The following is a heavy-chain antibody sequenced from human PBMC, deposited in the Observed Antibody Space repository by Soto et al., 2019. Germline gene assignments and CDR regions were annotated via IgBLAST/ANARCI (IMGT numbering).Heavy chain of an antibody. D-gene: IGHD1-26*01. J-gene: IGHJ3*02. CDR2: ISSSGSSI. Sequence: EVQLVESGGGLVQPGGSLRLSCAASGFTFSTHEMNWVRQAPGKGLEWVSYISSSGSSIYYADSVKGRFTMSRDNAKNSLYLQMNSLRGEDTAVYYCAREGSDDTFDIWGQGTMVTVSS. CDR3: AREGSDDTFDI. CDR1: GFTFSTHE. V-gene: IGHV3-48*03.